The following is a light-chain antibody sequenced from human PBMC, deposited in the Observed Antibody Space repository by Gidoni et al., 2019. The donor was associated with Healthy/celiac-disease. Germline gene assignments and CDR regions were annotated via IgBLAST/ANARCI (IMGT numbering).Light chain of an antibody. CDR2: GAS. CDR3: QQYNNWPPLT. CDR1: QRVSSN. V-gene: IGKV3-15*01. Sequence: EIVMTQSQATLSVSPGERATLSCMASQRVSSNVARYLQTPGPAPSLLIYGASTRATGIPARFRVSGSGTELTLTISSLQSEDCAFYYCQQYNNWPPLTCGGGTKVEIK. J-gene: IGKJ4*01.